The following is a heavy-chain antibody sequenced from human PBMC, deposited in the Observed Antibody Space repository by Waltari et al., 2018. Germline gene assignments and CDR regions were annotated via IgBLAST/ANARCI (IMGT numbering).Heavy chain of an antibody. CDR1: GFSFGSYW. CDR2: IKEDGSQK. CDR3: ARDPDRTDTDAYDI. Sequence: EVQLVESGGGLVQPGGSLRLSCAASGFSFGSYWMTWVGQAPGKGLEWVANIKEDGSQKYYVDSVKGRFTSSRDNAENSLHLQMNSLRAEDTAVYYCARDPDRTDTDAYDIWGQGTMVTVSS. J-gene: IGHJ3*02. V-gene: IGHV3-7*01. D-gene: IGHD3-22*01.